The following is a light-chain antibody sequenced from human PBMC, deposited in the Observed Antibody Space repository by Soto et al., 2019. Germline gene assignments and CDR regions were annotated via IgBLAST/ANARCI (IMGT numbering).Light chain of an antibody. CDR3: QQYNSYPWT. Sequence: DIPMTQSPSTLSASVGDRVTITCRASQSISSWLAWYQQKPGKAPKLLIYKASSLESGVPSRFSGSGSGTEFTLTLSSLQPDDFATYYCQQYNSYPWTFGQGTKVEIK. CDR1: QSISSW. CDR2: KAS. V-gene: IGKV1-5*03. J-gene: IGKJ1*01.